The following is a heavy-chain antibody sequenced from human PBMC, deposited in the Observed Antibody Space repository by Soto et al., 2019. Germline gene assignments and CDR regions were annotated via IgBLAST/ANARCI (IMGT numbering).Heavy chain of an antibody. CDR1: GGSLSSHY. Sequence: QVQLQESGPGLVKPSETLSLTCTVSGGSLSSHYWSWIRQPPGKGLEWIGYFYNSGNTDYNPFLKRRLPISVDTSKNQFSLKLSSVTAADTDVYYCARGPNYDQWSHIDYWGQGTLVTVSS. J-gene: IGHJ4*02. CDR3: ARGPNYDQWSHIDY. CDR2: FYNSGNT. V-gene: IGHV4-59*11. D-gene: IGHD3-3*01.